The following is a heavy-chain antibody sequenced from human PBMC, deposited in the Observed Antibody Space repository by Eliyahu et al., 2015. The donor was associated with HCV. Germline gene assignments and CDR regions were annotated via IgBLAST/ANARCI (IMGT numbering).Heavy chain of an antibody. CDR2: ISYDGSNK. CDR1: GXTFSSYG. J-gene: IGHJ4*02. D-gene: IGHD6-19*01. Sequence: QVQLVESGGGVVQPGRSLRLSCAASGXTFSSYGMHWVRQXPGKGLEWVAVISYDGSNKYYADSVKGRFTISRDNSKNTLYLQMNSLRAEDTAVYYCAKDGPSGYSSGWYDYWGQGTLVTVSS. V-gene: IGHV3-30*18. CDR3: AKDGPSGYSSGWYDY.